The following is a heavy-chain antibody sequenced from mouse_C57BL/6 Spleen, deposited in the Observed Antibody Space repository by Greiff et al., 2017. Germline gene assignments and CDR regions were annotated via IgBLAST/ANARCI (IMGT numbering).Heavy chain of an antibody. CDR2: ISNGGGST. CDR3: ARRGLYGSSDCYFDY. J-gene: IGHJ2*01. V-gene: IGHV5-12*01. Sequence: EVMLVESGGGLVLPGGSLKLSCAASGFTFSDYYMYWVRQTPEKRLVWVAYISNGGGSTYYPDTVKGRYTISRDKAKNTLYLQMSRLKSEDTAMYYCARRGLYGSSDCYFDYWGQGTTLTVSS. CDR1: GFTFSDYY. D-gene: IGHD1-1*01.